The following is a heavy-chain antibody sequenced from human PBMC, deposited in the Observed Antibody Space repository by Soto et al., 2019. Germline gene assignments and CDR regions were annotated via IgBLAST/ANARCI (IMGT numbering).Heavy chain of an antibody. CDR3: VHTGYTYHDLVE. Sequence: SCPTLVNPTQTLTLTCTFSGFSLTTSGVGVGWIRQPPGKALEWLALIFWNDDERYSPSLNSRLTITKDTSKNQVVLTMTNMDPVETVTYYRVHTGYTYHDLVEWGRATLVTVPS. V-gene: IGHV2-5*01. J-gene: IGHJ4*02. CDR1: GFSLTTSGVG. CDR2: IFWNDDE. D-gene: IGHD3-3*01.